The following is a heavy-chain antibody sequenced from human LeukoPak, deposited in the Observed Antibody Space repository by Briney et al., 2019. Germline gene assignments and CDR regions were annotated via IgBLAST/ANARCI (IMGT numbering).Heavy chain of an antibody. Sequence: PSETLSLTCAVYGGSFSGYYWSWIRQPPGKGLEWMGEINHSGSTNYNPSLKSRVTISVDTSKNQFSLKLSSVTAADTAVYYCARGRRYYYDSSGYYYDYWGQGTLVTVSS. J-gene: IGHJ4*02. D-gene: IGHD3-22*01. CDR2: INHSGST. CDR1: GGSFSGYY. V-gene: IGHV4-34*01. CDR3: ARGRRYYYDSSGYYYDY.